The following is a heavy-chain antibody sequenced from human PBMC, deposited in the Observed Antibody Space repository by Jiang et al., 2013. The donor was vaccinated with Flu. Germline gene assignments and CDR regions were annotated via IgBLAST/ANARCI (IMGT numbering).Heavy chain of an antibody. J-gene: IGHJ6*03. CDR3: ARGLTWGRYGANLYYID. CDR1: GFFVRNNY. CDR2: IYSDGDT. Sequence: VQLLESGGGLIQPGGSLRLSCAVSGFFVRNNYMTWVRQAPGKGLECVSVIYSDGDTYYTDSVKGRFSISRDLSKNTLHLQVNSLRVEDTAVYFCARGLTWGRYGANLYYID. D-gene: IGHD3-16*01. V-gene: IGHV3-53*01.